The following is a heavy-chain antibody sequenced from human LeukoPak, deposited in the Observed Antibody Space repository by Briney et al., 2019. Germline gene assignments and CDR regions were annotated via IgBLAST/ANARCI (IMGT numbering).Heavy chain of an antibody. CDR3: ARGALDSSSWFSYYYGMDV. CDR2: ICYGGST. Sequence: SQTLSLTCTVSSGSISSGTYYWIWIHQHPGKGLECIGYICYGGSTYYRPSLKSRGTISVDTSKNQFSLKLSSVTAADTAVYYCARGALDSSSWFSYYYGMDVWGQGTTVTVSS. CDR1: SGSISSGTYY. J-gene: IGHJ6*02. V-gene: IGHV4-31*03. D-gene: IGHD6-13*01.